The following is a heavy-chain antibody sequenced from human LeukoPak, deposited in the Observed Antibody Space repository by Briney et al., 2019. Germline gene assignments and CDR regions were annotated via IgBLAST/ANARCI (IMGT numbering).Heavy chain of an antibody. J-gene: IGHJ4*02. CDR3: ARVRGYCSGGSCYSLGYFDY. Sequence: SETLSLTCTVSGGSISSYSWSWIRQPPGKGLEWTGYIYHSGSTYYNPSLKSRVTISVDRSKNQFSLKLSSVTAADTAVYYCARVRGYCSGGSCYSLGYFDYWGQGTLVTVSS. V-gene: IGHV4-30-2*01. CDR1: GGSISSYS. CDR2: IYHSGST. D-gene: IGHD2-15*01.